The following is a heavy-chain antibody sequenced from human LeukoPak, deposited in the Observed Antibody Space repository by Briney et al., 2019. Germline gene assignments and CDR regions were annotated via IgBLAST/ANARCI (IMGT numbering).Heavy chain of an antibody. Sequence: GASVKVSCKASGYTFTGYYMHWVRQAPGQGLEWMGWINPNSGGTNYAQKFQGWVTMTRDTSISTAYMELSRLRSDDTAVYYCARAMAGSLYYYHGMDVWGQGTTVTVSS. CDR2: INPNSGGT. J-gene: IGHJ6*02. CDR3: ARAMAGSLYYYHGMDV. D-gene: IGHD6-19*01. V-gene: IGHV1-2*04. CDR1: GYTFTGYY.